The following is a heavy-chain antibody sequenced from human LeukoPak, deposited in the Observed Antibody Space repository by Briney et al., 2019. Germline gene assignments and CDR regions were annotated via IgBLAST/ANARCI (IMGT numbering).Heavy chain of an antibody. J-gene: IGHJ6*02. Sequence: ASVKVSCKASGYTFTGYYMHWVRQAPGQGLEWMGWINPNSGGTNYAQKFQGRVTMTRDTSISTAYVELSGLRSDDTAVYYCARGITIFGVVPDYYYGMDVWGQGTTVTVSS. D-gene: IGHD3-3*01. CDR2: INPNSGGT. V-gene: IGHV1-2*02. CDR1: GYTFTGYY. CDR3: ARGITIFGVVPDYYYGMDV.